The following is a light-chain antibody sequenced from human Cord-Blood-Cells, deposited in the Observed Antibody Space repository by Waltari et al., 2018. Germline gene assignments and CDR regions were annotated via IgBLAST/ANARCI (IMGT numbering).Light chain of an antibody. J-gene: IGLJ2*01. CDR2: QDS. CDR3: QAWDSSTDPPGDVV. CDR1: KLGDKY. V-gene: IGLV3-1*01. Sequence: SYELTQPPSVSVSPGQPASITCSGDKLGDKYACWYQQKPGQSTVLVIYQDSKRPSGSPERFSGSNSGNTATLTISGTQARDEADYYCQAWDSSTDPPGDVVFGGGTKLTVL.